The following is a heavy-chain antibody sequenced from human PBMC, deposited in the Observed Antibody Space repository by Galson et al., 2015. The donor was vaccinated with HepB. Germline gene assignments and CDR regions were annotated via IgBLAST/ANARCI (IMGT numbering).Heavy chain of an antibody. CDR3: AKGYGSTKAFDI. Sequence: SLRLSCAASGFTFSSQAMTWVRQAPGKGLEWVSTIGGSGDSTYYAGSVKGRVTISRDNSKSTLYLQMNSLRAEDTAVYYCAKGYGSTKAFDIWGQGTMVTVSS. D-gene: IGHD3-10*01. V-gene: IGHV3-23*01. J-gene: IGHJ3*02. CDR2: IGGSGDST. CDR1: GFTFSSQA.